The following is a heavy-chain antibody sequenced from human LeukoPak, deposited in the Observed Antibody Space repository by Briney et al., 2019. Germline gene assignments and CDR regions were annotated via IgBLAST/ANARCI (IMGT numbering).Heavy chain of an antibody. CDR2: INPNSGGTDT. CDR1: GYTFTDYY. Sequence: VASVKVSCKAFGYTFTDYYMHWVRQAPGQGLEWMGYINPNSGGTDTNYARKFQGRVTMTTDSSISTAYMELSRLRSDDTAVYYCAKGYYDGGHYRYEGGSVDSWGQGTHVTVSS. V-gene: IGHV1-2*02. D-gene: IGHD3-22*01. CDR3: AKGYYDGGHYRYEGGSVDS. J-gene: IGHJ4*02.